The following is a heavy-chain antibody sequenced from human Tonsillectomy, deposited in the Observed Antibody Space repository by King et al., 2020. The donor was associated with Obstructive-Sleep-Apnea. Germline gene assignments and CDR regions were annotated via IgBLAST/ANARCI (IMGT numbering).Heavy chain of an antibody. CDR2: ISGSGGST. J-gene: IGHJ4*02. D-gene: IGHD3-22*01. CDR1: GFTFSSYV. CDR3: AREYSYDTSGYPN. V-gene: IGHV3-23*04. Sequence: QLVQSGGGLGQPGGSLRLSCAASGFTFSSYVLRWVRQAPGKGLEWVSSISGSGGSTPYADSVKGRFTISRDNSKDTLYLQMSSLRAEDTATYYCAREYSYDTSGYPNWGQGTLVTVSS.